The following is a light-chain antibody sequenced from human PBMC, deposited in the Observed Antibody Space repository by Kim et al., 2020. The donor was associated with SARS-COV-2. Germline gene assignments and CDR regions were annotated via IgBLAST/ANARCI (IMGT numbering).Light chain of an antibody. J-gene: IGLJ3*02. Sequence: KTVTISCTRSSGSIASNHVQWYQQRPGSAPTTVIYEDNQRPSGVPDRFSGSIDSSSNSASLTISGLKTEDEADYYCQSYDSSNPWVFGGGTQLTVL. CDR2: EDN. CDR1: SGSIASNH. V-gene: IGLV6-57*03. CDR3: QSYDSSNPWV.